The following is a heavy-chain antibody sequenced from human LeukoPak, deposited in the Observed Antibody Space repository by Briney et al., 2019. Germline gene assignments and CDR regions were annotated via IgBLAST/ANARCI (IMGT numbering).Heavy chain of an antibody. D-gene: IGHD4-11*01. Sequence: ASVKVSCKASGYTFTSYGISWVRQAPGQGLEWMGWISAYNGNTNYAQKLQGRVTMTTDTSASTAYMELRSLRSDDTAVYYCARDLGATVTTRFRDYWGQGTLVTVSS. V-gene: IGHV1-18*01. CDR2: ISAYNGNT. J-gene: IGHJ4*02. CDR1: GYTFTSYG. CDR3: ARDLGATVTTRFRDY.